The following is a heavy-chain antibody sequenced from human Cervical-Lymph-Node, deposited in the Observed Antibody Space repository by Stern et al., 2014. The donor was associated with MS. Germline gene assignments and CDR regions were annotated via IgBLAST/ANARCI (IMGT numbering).Heavy chain of an antibody. Sequence: QVQLQESGPGLVKPSQTLSLTCAVSGGSISSGEYYWSWIRQSPGKGLEWLGYIHYSGTTYYNRSLKRRVTISVDPSTHQLYLKLSSVTAADTAVYYCSRDADAYSLVFGYWGRGTLVTVSS. J-gene: IGHJ4*02. D-gene: IGHD5-24*01. CDR1: GGSISSGEYY. CDR2: IHYSGTT. V-gene: IGHV4-30-4*01. CDR3: SRDADAYSLVFGY.